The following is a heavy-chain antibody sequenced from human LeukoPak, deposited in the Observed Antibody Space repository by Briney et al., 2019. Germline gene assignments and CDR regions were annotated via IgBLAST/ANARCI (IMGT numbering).Heavy chain of an antibody. CDR2: ITTYNGHT. CDR3: VGDVGQDIVVVPDAPSFDY. Sequence: ASVKVSCKVSGYSFSTFGISWVRQAPGQGLEWMGWITTYNGHTEYAQKFQGRVTVTTDTSAATVYMELRSLNSDDTAVYYCVGDVGQDIVVVPDAPSFDYWGQGSLVIVSS. J-gene: IGHJ4*02. CDR1: GYSFSTFG. D-gene: IGHD2-15*01. V-gene: IGHV1-18*01.